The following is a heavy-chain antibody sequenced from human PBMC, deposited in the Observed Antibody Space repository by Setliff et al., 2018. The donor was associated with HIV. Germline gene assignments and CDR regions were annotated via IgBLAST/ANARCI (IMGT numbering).Heavy chain of an antibody. V-gene: IGHV1-69*06. CDR3: ARAQGYCGGECYYHFDY. CDR1: GDTFRSYA. Sequence: ASVKVSCKASGDTFRSYAISWVRQAPGQGLEWMGRIIPIFGTPNYAQKFQGRVTFTADKSTSTAYMELNSLRSEDTAVYYCARAQGYCGGECYYHFDYWGQGTLVTVSS. J-gene: IGHJ4*02. D-gene: IGHD2-21*01. CDR2: IIPIFGTP.